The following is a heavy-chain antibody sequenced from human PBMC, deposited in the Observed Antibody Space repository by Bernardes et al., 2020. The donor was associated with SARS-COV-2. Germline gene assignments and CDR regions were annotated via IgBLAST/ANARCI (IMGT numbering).Heavy chain of an antibody. J-gene: IGHJ4*02. CDR2: ISYSGST. CDR1: GDSMSSRRYY. Sequence: SETLSLTCTVSGDSMSSRRYYWGWIRQPPGKGLEWIGSISYSGSTNYNPSLKSRVTISVDTSKNQFSLKLSSVTAADTAVYYCARGRRELLGYFDYWGQGTLVTVSS. CDR3: ARGRRELLGYFDY. V-gene: IGHV4-39*07. D-gene: IGHD1-26*01.